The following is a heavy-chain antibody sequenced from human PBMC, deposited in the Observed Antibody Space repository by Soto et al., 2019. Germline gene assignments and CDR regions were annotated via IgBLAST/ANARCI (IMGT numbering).Heavy chain of an antibody. CDR3: ARPKYSSGWYTPPFDY. CDR2: INHSGST. V-gene: IGHV4-34*01. D-gene: IGHD6-19*01. J-gene: IGHJ4*02. CDR1: GGSFSGYY. Sequence: QVQLQQWGAGLLKPSETLSLTCAVYGGSFSGYYWSWIRQPPGKGLEWIGEINHSGSTNYNPSLKSRVTISVDPSKNQFSLKLSSVTAADTAVYYCARPKYSSGWYTPPFDYWGPGTLVTVSS.